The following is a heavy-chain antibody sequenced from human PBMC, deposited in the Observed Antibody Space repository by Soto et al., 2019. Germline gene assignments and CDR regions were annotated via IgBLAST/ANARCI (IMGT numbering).Heavy chain of an antibody. D-gene: IGHD5-12*01. V-gene: IGHV3-33*01. CDR1: GFTFSSYG. J-gene: IGHJ5*02. Sequence: GGSLRLSCAASGFTFSSYGMHWVRQAPGKGLEWVAVIWYDGSNKYYADSVKGRFTISRDNSKNTLYLQMNSLRAEDTAVYYCARDRAHRGGSNWFDPWGQGTLVTVSS. CDR3: ARDRAHRGGSNWFDP. CDR2: IWYDGSNK.